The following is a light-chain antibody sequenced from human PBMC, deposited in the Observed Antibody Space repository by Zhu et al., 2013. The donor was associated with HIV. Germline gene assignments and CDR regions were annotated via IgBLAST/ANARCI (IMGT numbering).Light chain of an antibody. Sequence: DIQVTQSPSTLSTSVGDRVTITCRASRSIGNSLAWYQQKPGKAPKLLIYDASSLESGVPSRFSGSGSGTEFTLTISSLQPEDFATYYCLQDYNYPWTFGQGTEGGN. V-gene: IGKV1-5*01. CDR1: RSIGNS. J-gene: IGKJ1*01. CDR2: DAS. CDR3: LQDYNYPWT.